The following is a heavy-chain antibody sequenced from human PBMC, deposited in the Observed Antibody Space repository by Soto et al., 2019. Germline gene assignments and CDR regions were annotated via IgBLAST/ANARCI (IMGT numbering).Heavy chain of an antibody. D-gene: IGHD4-17*01. CDR1: GFTFSSYA. V-gene: IGHV3-30-3*01. J-gene: IGHJ2*01. Sequence: QVQLVESGGGVVQPGRSLRLSCAASGFTFSSYAMHWVRQAPGKGLERVAVISYDGSNKYYADSVKGRFTISRDNSKNTLYLKMDSLRAEDTAVYYCAREAGTVPSREGYCDLWGRGTLVTVSS. CDR2: ISYDGSNK. CDR3: AREAGTVPSREGYCDL.